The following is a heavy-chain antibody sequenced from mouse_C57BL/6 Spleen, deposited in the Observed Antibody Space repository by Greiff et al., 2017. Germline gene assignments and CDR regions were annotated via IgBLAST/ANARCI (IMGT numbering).Heavy chain of an antibody. CDR3: ATDDGYYEVY. CDR2: INPYNGGT. J-gene: IGHJ2*01. D-gene: IGHD2-3*01. Sequence: EVQLQQSGPVLVKPGASVKMSCKASGYTFTDYYMNWVKQSHGKSLEWIGVINPYNGGTSYNQKFKGKATLTVDKSSSTAYMELNSLTSEDSAVYYCATDDGYYEVYWGQGTTLTVSS. CDR1: GYTFTDYY. V-gene: IGHV1-19*01.